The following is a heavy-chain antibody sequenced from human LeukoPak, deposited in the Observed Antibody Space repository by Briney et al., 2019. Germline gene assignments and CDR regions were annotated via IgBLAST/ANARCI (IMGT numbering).Heavy chain of an antibody. Sequence: PSETLSLTCSVSGASIGSYYWIWIRQPPGKGPEWLGTIYYSGNTKYSSSLKSRGSILADTSNNQFSLRLSSVTAADTAVYYCAREGLTTIGVIDVWGKGTTVTVSS. CDR2: IYYSGNT. D-gene: IGHD1-1*01. CDR3: AREGLTTIGVIDV. J-gene: IGHJ6*03. V-gene: IGHV4-59*01. CDR1: GASIGSYY.